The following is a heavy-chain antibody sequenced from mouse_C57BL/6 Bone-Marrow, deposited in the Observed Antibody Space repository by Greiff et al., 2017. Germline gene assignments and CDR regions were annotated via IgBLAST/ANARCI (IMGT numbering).Heavy chain of an antibody. CDR2: IDPSDSYT. CDR3: ARSDGYY. J-gene: IGHJ2*01. V-gene: IGHV1-50*01. Sequence: VQLQQPGAELVKPGASVKLSCKASGYTFTSYWMQWVKQRPGQGLEWIGEIDPSDSYTNYDQKFKGKATLTVDTSSSTAYMQLRSLTSEDSAVYYCARSDGYYWGQGTTLTVSA. CDR1: GYTFTSYW. D-gene: IGHD2-3*01.